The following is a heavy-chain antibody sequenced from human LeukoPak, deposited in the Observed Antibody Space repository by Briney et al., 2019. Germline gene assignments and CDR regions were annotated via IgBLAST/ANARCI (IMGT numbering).Heavy chain of an antibody. CDR3: ARGPYSSG. CDR1: GGSFSGYY. J-gene: IGHJ4*02. D-gene: IGHD6-19*01. Sequence: SETLSLTCAVYGGSFSGYYWSWTRQPPGKGLEWIGEINHSGSTNYNPSLKSRVTISVDTSKNQFSLKLSSVTAADTAVYYCARGPYSSGWGQGTLVTVSS. V-gene: IGHV4-34*01. CDR2: INHSGST.